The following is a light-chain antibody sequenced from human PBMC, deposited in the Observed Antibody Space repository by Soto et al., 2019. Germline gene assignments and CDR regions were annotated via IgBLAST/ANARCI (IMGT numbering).Light chain of an antibody. V-gene: IGLV2-8*01. Sequence: QSVLTQTPSASGSPGQSVTISCTGTSSDIGKYNHVSWYQQHPGKAHKLMIYEVSKRPSGVPDRFSGSKSGNPASLTVSGLQAEDEADYYCSSYAGRSSNSYVFGTGTKVTVL. CDR1: SSDIGKYNH. CDR2: EVS. J-gene: IGLJ1*01. CDR3: SSYAGRSSNSYV.